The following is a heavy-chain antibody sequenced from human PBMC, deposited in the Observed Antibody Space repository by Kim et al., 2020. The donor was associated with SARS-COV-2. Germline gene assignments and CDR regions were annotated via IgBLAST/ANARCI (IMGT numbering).Heavy chain of an antibody. Sequence: SPSFQGQVTTSADKSISTAYLQWSSLKASDTAMYYCARRPASSGWGEFDYWGQGTLVTVSS. J-gene: IGHJ4*02. CDR3: ARRPASSGWGEFDY. V-gene: IGHV5-51*01. D-gene: IGHD6-19*01.